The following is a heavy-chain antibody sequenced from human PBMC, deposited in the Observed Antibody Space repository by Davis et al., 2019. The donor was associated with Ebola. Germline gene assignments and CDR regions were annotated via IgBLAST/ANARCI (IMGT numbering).Heavy chain of an antibody. CDR1: GYTFTNYG. V-gene: IGHV1-18*01. D-gene: IGHD4-17*01. J-gene: IGHJ4*02. CDR3: ARSDYGDYEWGDY. Sequence: ASVKVSCKASGYTFTNYGITWVRQAPGQGLEWMGWISAYNGNTNYAQKFQGRVTMTRDTSTSTVYMELSSLRSEDTAVYYCARSDYGDYEWGDYWGQGTLVTVSS. CDR2: ISAYNGNT.